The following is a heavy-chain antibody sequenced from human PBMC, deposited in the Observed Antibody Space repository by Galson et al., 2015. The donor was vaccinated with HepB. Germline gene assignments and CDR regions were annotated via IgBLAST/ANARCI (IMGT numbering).Heavy chain of an antibody. Sequence: SLRLSCAASGFTFSSYGMHWVRQAPGEGLEWGAAIWDDGSNKYYADSVKGRFTISRDNSKNTLYLQMGSLRAEDTAVYYCVTDGSLILLLKYYFDLWGLGTLVTVSS. CDR1: GFTFSSYG. CDR2: IWDDGSNK. CDR3: VTDGSLILLLKYYFDL. D-gene: IGHD3-10*01. J-gene: IGHJ4*01. V-gene: IGHV3-33*01.